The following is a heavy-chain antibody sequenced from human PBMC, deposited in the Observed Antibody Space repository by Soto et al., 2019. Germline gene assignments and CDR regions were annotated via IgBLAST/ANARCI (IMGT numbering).Heavy chain of an antibody. V-gene: IGHV4-31*03. CDR1: GGSISSGGYY. CDR3: ARQVGAFDI. J-gene: IGHJ3*02. Sequence: PSEILSLTCTVSGGSISSGGYYWSWIRQHPGKGLERIGYFYYSGSTYYNLSLKSRVTFSVDTSKNQFSLKLSFVIAADTAVYYCARQVGAFDIWGQGTMVTVSS. CDR2: FYYSGST.